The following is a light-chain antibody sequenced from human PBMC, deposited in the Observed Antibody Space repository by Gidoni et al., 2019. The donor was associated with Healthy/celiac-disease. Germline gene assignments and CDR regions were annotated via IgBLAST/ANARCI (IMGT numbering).Light chain of an antibody. J-gene: IGKJ1*01. CDR2: GAS. Sequence: EIVMTQSPDTLSVSPGERATLSCSASQSVSSNLAWYQQKPGQAPRLLIYGASTRATGIPARFSGSGSGTEFTLTISSLQSEDFAVYYCQQYNNWPPTFGQGTKVEIK. V-gene: IGKV3-15*01. CDR1: QSVSSN. CDR3: QQYNNWPPT.